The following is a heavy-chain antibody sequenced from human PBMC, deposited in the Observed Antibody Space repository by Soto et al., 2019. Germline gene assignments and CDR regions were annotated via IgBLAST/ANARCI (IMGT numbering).Heavy chain of an antibody. Sequence: PGGSLRHSCAASGFTFSNNWMHWVRQGPGKGPVWVSYISSSSSYTNYADSVRGRFTISRDNAKNSLYLQMNSLRAEDTAVYYCAIGDTAMVIGYFNLWGRGTLVTVS. CDR2: ISSSSSYT. J-gene: IGHJ2*01. D-gene: IGHD5-18*01. CDR3: AIGDTAMVIGYFNL. CDR1: GFTFSNNW. V-gene: IGHV3-11*03.